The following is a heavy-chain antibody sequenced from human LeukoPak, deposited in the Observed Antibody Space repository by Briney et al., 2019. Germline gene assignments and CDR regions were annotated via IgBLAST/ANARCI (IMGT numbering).Heavy chain of an antibody. J-gene: IGHJ4*02. Sequence: GGSLRLSCAASEFTFSSYAMTWVRQAPGKGLEWVSGISWNSGSIGYADSVKGRFTISRDNAKNSLYLQMNSLRAEDTALYYCAKDILWFGELLATYFDYWGQGTLVTVSS. CDR2: ISWNSGSI. CDR3: AKDILWFGELLATYFDY. CDR1: EFTFSSYA. D-gene: IGHD3-10*01. V-gene: IGHV3-9*01.